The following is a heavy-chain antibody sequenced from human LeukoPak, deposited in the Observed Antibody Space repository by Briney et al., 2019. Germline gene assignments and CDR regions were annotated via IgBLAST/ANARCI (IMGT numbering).Heavy chain of an antibody. CDR3: ARGGGRYYYGMDV. CDR2: MSSSSSTI. Sequence: PGGSLRLSCAASGFTFSSYSMNWVRQAPGKGLEWVSYMSSSSSTIYYADSVKGRFTISRDNAKNSLYLQMNSLRAEDTAVYYCARGGGRYYYGMDVWGQGTTVTVSS. D-gene: IGHD1-26*01. V-gene: IGHV3-48*01. CDR1: GFTFSSYS. J-gene: IGHJ6*02.